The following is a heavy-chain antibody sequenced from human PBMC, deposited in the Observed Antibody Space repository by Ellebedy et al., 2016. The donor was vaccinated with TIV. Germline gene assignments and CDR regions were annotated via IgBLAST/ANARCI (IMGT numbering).Heavy chain of an antibody. V-gene: IGHV3-53*01. J-gene: IGHJ4*02. Sequence: PGGSLRLSCAASGFAVNSYHITWARQAPGKGLDWVSVIFTSDITSYADSVRCRFTISRDTYKNTVSLQMNSLRVEDTDIYYCAVVDFCWGQGTLVTVSS. CDR1: GFAVNSYH. CDR2: IFTSDIT. D-gene: IGHD2-15*01. CDR3: AVVDFC.